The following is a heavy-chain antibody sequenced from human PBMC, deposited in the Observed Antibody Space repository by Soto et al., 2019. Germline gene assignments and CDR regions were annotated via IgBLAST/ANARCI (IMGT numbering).Heavy chain of an antibody. J-gene: IGHJ4*02. CDR3: ARVLKVTGTTSFDY. D-gene: IGHD1-20*01. CDR2: SRNKAKSYTT. Sequence: GGSLRLSCAASGFTFSDHYMDWVRQAPGKGLEWVSRSRNKAKSYTTAYAAPVKGRFTISRDDSKNSLYLQMNSLKTEDTAVYYCARVLKVTGTTSFDYWGQGTLVTVSS. CDR1: GFTFSDHY. V-gene: IGHV3-72*01.